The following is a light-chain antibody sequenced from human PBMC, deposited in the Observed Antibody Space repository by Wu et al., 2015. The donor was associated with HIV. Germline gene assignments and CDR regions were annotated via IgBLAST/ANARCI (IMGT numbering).Light chain of an antibody. CDR1: RHYQF. CDR2: AAS. V-gene: IGKV1-27*01. J-gene: IGKJ1*01. Sequence: VGDRVTITCRQVRHYQFLARYQQKPGKPPKVLIYAASTLQSGVPSRFSGSGSGTDFTLTISSLQPEDVATYYCQKYNTAPWTFGQGTKVEMK. CDR3: QKYNTAPWT.